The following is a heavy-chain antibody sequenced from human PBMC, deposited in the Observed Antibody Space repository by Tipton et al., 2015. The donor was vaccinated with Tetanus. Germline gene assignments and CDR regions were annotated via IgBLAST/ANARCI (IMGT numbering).Heavy chain of an antibody. CDR1: GGSISSYY. J-gene: IGHJ4*02. V-gene: IGHV4-59*01. CDR3: ARNSGSYPNYYFDY. D-gene: IGHD1-26*01. Sequence: TLFLTCTVSGGSISSYYWSWIRQPPGKGLEWTGYIYYSGSTNYNPSLKSRVTISVDTSKNQFSLKLSSVTAADTAVYYCARNSGSYPNYYFDYWGQGTLVTVSS. CDR2: IYYSGST.